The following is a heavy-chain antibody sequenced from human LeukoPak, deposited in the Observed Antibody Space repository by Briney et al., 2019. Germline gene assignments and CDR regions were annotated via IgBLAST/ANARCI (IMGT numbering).Heavy chain of an antibody. V-gene: IGHV1-2*04. J-gene: IGHJ3*02. CDR1: GYTFTSYY. D-gene: IGHD3-22*01. CDR3: AREYYDSSGYYWATDAFDI. CDR2: INPNSGGT. Sequence: ASVKVSCKASGYTFTSYYMHWVRQAPGQGLEWMGWINPNSGGTNYAQKFQGWVTMTRDTSISTAYMELSRLRSDDTAVYYCAREYYDSSGYYWATDAFDIWGQGTMVTVSS.